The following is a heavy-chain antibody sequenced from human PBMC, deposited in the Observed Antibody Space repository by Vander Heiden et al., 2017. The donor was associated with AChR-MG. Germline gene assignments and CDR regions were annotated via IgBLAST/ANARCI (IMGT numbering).Heavy chain of an antibody. CDR1: GFTFRSYW. CDR2: IKQDGSEK. V-gene: IGHV3-7*01. Sequence: DVQLVESGGCLVQPGGSLRLSCAASGFTFRSYWMGWVRQAPGKGLEWVANIKQDGSEKYYVDSVKGRFTISRDNAKNSLYLQMNSLRAEDTAVYYCARGIAAAGDAFDIWGQGTMVTVSS. J-gene: IGHJ3*02. D-gene: IGHD6-13*01. CDR3: ARGIAAAGDAFDI.